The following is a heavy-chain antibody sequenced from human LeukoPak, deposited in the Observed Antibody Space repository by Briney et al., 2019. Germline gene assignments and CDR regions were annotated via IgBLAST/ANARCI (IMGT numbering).Heavy chain of an antibody. CDR1: GFTFSAYW. J-gene: IGHJ4*02. V-gene: IGHV3-66*01. CDR2: IYSGGST. CDR3: ASMSSSWYYFDY. D-gene: IGHD6-13*01. Sequence: GGSLRLSCAASGFTFSAYWMNWVRQAPGKGLEWVSVIYSGGSTYYADSVKGRFTISRDNSKNTLYLQMNSLRAEDTAVYYCASMSSSWYYFDYWGQGTLVTVSS.